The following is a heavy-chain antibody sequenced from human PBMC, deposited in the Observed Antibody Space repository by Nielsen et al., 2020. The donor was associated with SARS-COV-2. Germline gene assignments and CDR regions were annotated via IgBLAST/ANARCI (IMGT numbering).Heavy chain of an antibody. Sequence: ASVKVSCKASGYTFAIYGISWVRQAPGQGLDGMGWISPYNGNTNYAQKLQGRVTMTTDTSTTTAYMELRSLRSDDTAVYYCARVEQLYDYLDYWGQGTLVTVSS. V-gene: IGHV1-18*01. CDR1: GYTFAIYG. D-gene: IGHD5/OR15-5a*01. J-gene: IGHJ4*02. CDR2: ISPYNGNT. CDR3: ARVEQLYDYLDY.